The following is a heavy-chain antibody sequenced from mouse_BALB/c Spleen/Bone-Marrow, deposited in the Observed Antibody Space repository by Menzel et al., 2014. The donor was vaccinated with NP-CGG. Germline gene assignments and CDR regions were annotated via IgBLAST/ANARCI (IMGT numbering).Heavy chain of an antibody. CDR3: TRGGNWEDFDY. D-gene: IGHD4-1*01. J-gene: IGHJ2*01. CDR2: ISSGSITI. V-gene: IGHV5-17*02. Sequence: EVKLMESGGGLVQPGGSRKLSCSASGFSFXSFGMHWVRQAPEKGLEWVAYISSGSITISYADTVKGRFTISRDNPKNTLFLQMTSLRSEDTAMYYCTRGGNWEDFDYWGQGTTLTVSS. CDR1: GFSFXSFG.